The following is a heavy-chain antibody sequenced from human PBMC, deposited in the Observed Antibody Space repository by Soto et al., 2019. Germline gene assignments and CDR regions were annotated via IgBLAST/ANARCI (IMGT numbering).Heavy chain of an antibody. CDR2: TYYRSKWYN. D-gene: IGHD6-19*01. CDR3: AKLAPGGSGGGGDY. V-gene: IGHV6-1*01. Sequence: PSQTLSLPCAISGDSVSSNSAAWNWIRQSPSRGLEWLGRTYYRSKWYNDYAVSVKSRITINPDTSNNHFSLQLKSVTPEDTAVYYCAKLAPGGSGGGGDYWGQGTLVTVS. J-gene: IGHJ4*02. CDR1: GDSVSSNSAA.